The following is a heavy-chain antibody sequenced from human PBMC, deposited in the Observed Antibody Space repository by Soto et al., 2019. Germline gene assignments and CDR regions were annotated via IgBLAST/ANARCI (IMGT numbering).Heavy chain of an antibody. D-gene: IGHD5-18*01. CDR3: AGSYGDPHFDY. V-gene: IGHV3-30-3*01. CDR1: VFSFSSYA. CDR2: ISYDGSNK. Sequence: GSLRLSCASSVFSFSSYAMHGVRQAPGKGLEWVAVISYDGSNKYYADSVKGRFTISRDNSKNTLYLQMNSLRAEDTAVYYCAGSYGDPHFDYWGQGTLVTVSS. J-gene: IGHJ4*02.